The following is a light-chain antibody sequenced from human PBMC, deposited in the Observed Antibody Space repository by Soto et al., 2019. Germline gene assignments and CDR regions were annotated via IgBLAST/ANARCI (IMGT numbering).Light chain of an antibody. CDR1: QSISSW. J-gene: IGKJ1*01. Sequence: DIQMTQSPSTLSASVGDRVTITCRARQSISSWLAWYQQKPGKAPKLLIYKASSLESGVPSRFSRSGSGTEFTLTISSLQPDEFATYYCQQYNSLWKFGQGTKVEIK. CDR3: QQYNSLWK. V-gene: IGKV1-5*03. CDR2: KAS.